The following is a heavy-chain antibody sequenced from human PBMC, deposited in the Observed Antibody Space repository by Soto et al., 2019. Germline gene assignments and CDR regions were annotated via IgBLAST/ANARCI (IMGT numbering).Heavy chain of an antibody. J-gene: IGHJ4*02. V-gene: IGHV1-2*02. CDR1: GYSFNDYY. CDR2: INPNGGGT. CDR3: ARDHSNSSSWPMDY. Sequence: QVQLVQSGAEVKKPGASVKVSCRTSGYSFNDYYIHWVRQAPGQGLEWMGWINPNGGGTHFPQKFQDGVTLTRDTSRSTAYMELTNLRSDDTAIYFCARDHSNSSSWPMDYWGQGTLVTVSS. D-gene: IGHD6-13*01.